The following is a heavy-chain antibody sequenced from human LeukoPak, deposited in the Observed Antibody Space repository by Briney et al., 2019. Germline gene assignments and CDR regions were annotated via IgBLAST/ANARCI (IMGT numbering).Heavy chain of an antibody. CDR1: GGSFSGYY. CDR2: INHSGST. J-gene: IGHJ4*02. D-gene: IGHD3-10*01. Sequence: KSSETLSLTCAVYGGSFSGYYWSWIRQPPGKGLEWIGEINHSGSTNYNPSLKSRVTISVDTSKNQFSLKLSSVTAADTAVYYCARGLVNRGGADYWGQGTLVTVSP. V-gene: IGHV4-34*01. CDR3: ARGLVNRGGADY.